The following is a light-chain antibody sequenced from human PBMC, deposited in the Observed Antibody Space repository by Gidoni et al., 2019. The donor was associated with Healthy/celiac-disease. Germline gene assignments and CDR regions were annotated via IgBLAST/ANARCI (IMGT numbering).Light chain of an antibody. CDR3: QQYSSSPLT. J-gene: IGKJ4*01. Sequence: EVVLTQSPGTLFLSPGERAILTCRASQSVSSSYLAWYQQKPGQAPKLLIYGASSRATGLPDRFSGSGSGTDFTLTISRLEPEDFAMYYCQQYSSSPLTFGGGTKVEIK. CDR1: QSVSSSY. V-gene: IGKV3-20*01. CDR2: GAS.